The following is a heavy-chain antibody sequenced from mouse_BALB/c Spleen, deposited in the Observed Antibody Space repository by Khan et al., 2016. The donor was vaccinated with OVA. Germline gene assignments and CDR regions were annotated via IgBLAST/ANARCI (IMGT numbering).Heavy chain of an antibody. V-gene: IGHV1-4*01. CDR3: VRDGAYHRNDGWFAY. J-gene: IGHJ3*01. CDR2: INPSNGYT. CDR1: GYTFTSYT. Sequence: QMQLEESGAELARPGASVKMSCKASGYTFTSYTIHWIKLRPGQGLEWIGFINPSNGYTNYNQKFKDKATLTADKSSTTVYMQLSSLTSDDSAVYNWVRDGAYHRNDGWFAYWGQGTLVTVSA. D-gene: IGHD2-14*01.